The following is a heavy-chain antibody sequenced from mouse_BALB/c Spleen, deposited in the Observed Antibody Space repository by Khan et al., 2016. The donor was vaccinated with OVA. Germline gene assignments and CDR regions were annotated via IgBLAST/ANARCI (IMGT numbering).Heavy chain of an antibody. CDR1: GYTFTSYW. V-gene: IGHV1-7*01. CDR2: INPSSNYT. Sequence: QVQLKESGAELAKPGASVKMSCKASGYTFTSYWVHWVKQTPGQGLEWIGYINPSSNYTEYNHNFKDKATLTVDKSSSTAYMQLSNLTSEDSAVYYCARDRIDYWGQGTTLTVSS. J-gene: IGHJ2*01. CDR3: ARDRIDY.